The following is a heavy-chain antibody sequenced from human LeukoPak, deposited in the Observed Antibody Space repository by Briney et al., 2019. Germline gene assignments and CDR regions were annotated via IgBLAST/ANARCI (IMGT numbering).Heavy chain of an antibody. CDR1: GYTFTSYH. CDR2: INPSRGST. D-gene: IGHD3-22*01. V-gene: IGHV1-46*01. Sequence: ASVKVSCKASGYTFTSYHIYWVRQAPGQGLEWMGIINPSRGSTNYAQRFQGRVTMTRDMSTSTVYMELSSLRSEDTAIYYCARGGHVRVNDNSAYYGHEWGQGTLVTVSS. CDR3: ARGGHVRVNDNSAYYGHE. J-gene: IGHJ4*02.